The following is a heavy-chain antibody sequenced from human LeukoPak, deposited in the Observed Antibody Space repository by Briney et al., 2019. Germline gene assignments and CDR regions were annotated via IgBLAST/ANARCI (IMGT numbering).Heavy chain of an antibody. CDR3: ARVGGDFWSGYSYYFDY. V-gene: IGHV1-2*02. CDR2: INPNSGGT. Sequence: ASVKVSCKASGYTFTGYYMHWVRQAPGQGLEWMGWINPNSGGTNYAQKFQGRVTMTRDTSISTAYMELSRLGSDDTAVYYCARVGGDFWSGYSYYFDYWGQGTLVTVSS. D-gene: IGHD3-3*01. J-gene: IGHJ4*02. CDR1: GYTFTGYY.